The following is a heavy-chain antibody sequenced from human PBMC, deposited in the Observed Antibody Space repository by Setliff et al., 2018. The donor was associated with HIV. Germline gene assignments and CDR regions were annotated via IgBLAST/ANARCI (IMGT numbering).Heavy chain of an antibody. CDR2: ITSSSYI. Sequence: GGSLRLSCAASGFTFSSYEMIWVRQAPGKGLEWVSYITSSSYIYYADSAKGRFTISRDNAKNSLYLQMNSLRAEDTAVYYCARRRYDFWSGYYPYYMDVWGKGTTVTVSS. V-gene: IGHV3-21*05. CDR1: GFTFSSYE. J-gene: IGHJ6*03. CDR3: ARRRYDFWSGYYPYYMDV. D-gene: IGHD3-3*01.